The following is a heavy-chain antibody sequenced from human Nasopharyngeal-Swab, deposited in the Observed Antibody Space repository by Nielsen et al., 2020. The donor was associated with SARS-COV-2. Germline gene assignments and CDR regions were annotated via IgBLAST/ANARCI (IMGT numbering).Heavy chain of an antibody. Sequence: KVSCKGSGYSFTSYWISWVRQMPGKGLEWMGRIDPSDSYTNYSPSFQGHVTISADKSISTAYLQWSSLKASDTAMYYCARLRSSGWYSDAFDIWGQGTMVTVSS. CDR3: ARLRSSGWYSDAFDI. V-gene: IGHV5-10-1*01. CDR2: IDPSDSYT. J-gene: IGHJ3*02. CDR1: GYSFTSYW. D-gene: IGHD6-19*01.